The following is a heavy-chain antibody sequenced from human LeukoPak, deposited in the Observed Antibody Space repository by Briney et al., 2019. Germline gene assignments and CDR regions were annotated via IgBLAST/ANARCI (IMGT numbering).Heavy chain of an antibody. J-gene: IGHJ4*02. CDR2: ISAYNGNT. CDR3: ARYGPRYCSSTSCSSFVPHFDY. D-gene: IGHD2-2*01. V-gene: IGHV1-18*01. CDR1: GYAFSSYG. Sequence: ASVKVSCKASGYAFSSYGISWVRQAPGQGLEWMGWISAYNGNTNYAQKLQGRVTMPTDTSTSTAYMELRSLRSDDTAVYYCARYGPRYCSSTSCSSFVPHFDYWGQGTLVPVSS.